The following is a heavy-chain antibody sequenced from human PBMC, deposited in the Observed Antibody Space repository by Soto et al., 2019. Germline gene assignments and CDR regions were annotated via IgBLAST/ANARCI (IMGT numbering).Heavy chain of an antibody. J-gene: IGHJ5*02. CDR1: GGTFSSYA. CDR3: ARDREAVAVNWFDP. CDR2: IIPIFGTA. Sequence: GASVKVSSKASGGTFSSYAISWVRQAPGQGLEWMGGIIPIFGTANYAQKFQGRVTITADESTSTAYMELSSLRSEDTAVYYCARDREAVAVNWFDPWGQGTLVTVSS. V-gene: IGHV1-69*13. D-gene: IGHD6-19*01.